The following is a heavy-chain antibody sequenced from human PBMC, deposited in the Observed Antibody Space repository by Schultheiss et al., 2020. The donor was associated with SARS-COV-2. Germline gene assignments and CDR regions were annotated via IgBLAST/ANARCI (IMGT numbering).Heavy chain of an antibody. J-gene: IGHJ6*01. V-gene: IGHV4-59*01. CDR1: GGSISTYY. D-gene: IGHD3-10*01. CDR3: ARDSRSRNYYGSGTDYGMDV. CDR2: IYYSGST. Sequence: GSLRLSCTVSGGSISTYYWSWVRQPPGKGLDWIGHIYYSGSTNYNPSLKSRVTISVDTSKNQFSLKLSSVTAADTAVYYCARDSRSRNYYGSGTDYGMDVGGQGATVTSSS.